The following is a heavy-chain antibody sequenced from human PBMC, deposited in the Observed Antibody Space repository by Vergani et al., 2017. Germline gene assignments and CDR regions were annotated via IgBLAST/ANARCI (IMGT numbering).Heavy chain of an antibody. CDR2: IYYSGST. V-gene: IGHV4-59*01. J-gene: IGHJ5*02. Sequence: QVQLQESGPGLVKPSETLSLTCTVSGGSISSYYWSWIRQPPGKGLEWIGYIYYSGSTNYNPSLKSRVTISVDTSKNQFSLKLSSVTAADTAVYYCAGGKLRGNWFDPWGQGTLVTVSS. CDR3: AGGKLRGNWFDP. D-gene: IGHD1-7*01. CDR1: GGSISSYY.